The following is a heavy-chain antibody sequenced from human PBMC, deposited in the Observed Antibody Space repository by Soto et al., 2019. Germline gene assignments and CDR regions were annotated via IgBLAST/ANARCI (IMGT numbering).Heavy chain of an antibody. V-gene: IGHV1-18*04. Sequence: QVQLVQSVTEVKKPGASVQVSCKASGYSFTSYGINWVRQAPGQGLEWMGWISTYNGDTNYAQKFQGRVTMTTDTSTTTAYMELRRLTSDDTAVYFCARGDSTGSPRGWSDPWGQGTVVTVSS. D-gene: IGHD6-19*01. J-gene: IGHJ5*02. CDR2: ISTYNGDT. CDR1: GYSFTSYG. CDR3: ARGDSTGSPRGWSDP.